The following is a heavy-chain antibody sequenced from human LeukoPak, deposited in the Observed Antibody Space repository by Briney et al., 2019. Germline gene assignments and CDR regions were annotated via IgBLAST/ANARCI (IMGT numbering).Heavy chain of an antibody. CDR2: LNPNSGDT. D-gene: IGHD5-24*01. CDR1: GYTFTDYY. Sequence: ASVKVSCKASGYTFTDYYMHWVRQAPGQGLEWMGGLNPNSGDTNYAQKFQGRVTITRDTSISTAYMDLNDLRSDDTAVYYCGRGRNIEMTTMSGGSDSWGQGTLVTVSS. V-gene: IGHV1-2*02. J-gene: IGHJ4*02. CDR3: GRGRNIEMTTMSGGSDS.